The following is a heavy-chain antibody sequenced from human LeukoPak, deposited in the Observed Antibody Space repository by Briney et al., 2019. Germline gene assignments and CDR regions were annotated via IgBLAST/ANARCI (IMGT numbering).Heavy chain of an antibody. Sequence: SETLSLTCSVSGGYISTSNYYWGWIRQPPGKGLEWIGTIYYSGSTHYNPSLQSRVTISLDTSKNQFSLHVRSVTAVDTATYYCARFFYYDASLPPYWGQGTLVIVSS. J-gene: IGHJ4*02. D-gene: IGHD3-16*01. CDR3: ARFFYYDASLPPY. CDR2: IYYSGST. CDR1: GGYISTSNYY. V-gene: IGHV4-39*01.